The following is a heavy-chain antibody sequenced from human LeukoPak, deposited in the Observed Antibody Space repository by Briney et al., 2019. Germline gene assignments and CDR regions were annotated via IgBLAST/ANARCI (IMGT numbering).Heavy chain of an antibody. J-gene: IGHJ4*02. Sequence: GGSLRLSCAASGFTFSSYGMSWVRQGPGKGLEWVSAISVSGNTYHADSVKGRFTISRDSYKNTLYLQMNSLRAEDAAVYYCAKAPVTTCSGAYCYPFDYWGQGTLVTVSS. CDR3: AKAPVTTCSGAYCYPFDY. D-gene: IGHD2-15*01. CDR2: ISVSGNT. CDR1: GFTFSSYG. V-gene: IGHV3-23*01.